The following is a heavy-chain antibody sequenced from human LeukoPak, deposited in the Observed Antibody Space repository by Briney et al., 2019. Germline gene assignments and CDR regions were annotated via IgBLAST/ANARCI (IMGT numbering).Heavy chain of an antibody. J-gene: IGHJ4*02. CDR1: GFTFSSYS. D-gene: IGHD3-9*01. CDR3: ARRVGLRYFDWLSHPPSDY. CDR2: ISSSSSYI. Sequence: GGSLRLSCAASGFTFSSYSMNWVRQAPGKGLEWLSSISSSSSYIYYADSVKGRFTISRDNAKNSLYLQMNSLRAEDTAVYYCARRVGLRYFDWLSHPPSDYWGQGTLVTVSS. V-gene: IGHV3-21*01.